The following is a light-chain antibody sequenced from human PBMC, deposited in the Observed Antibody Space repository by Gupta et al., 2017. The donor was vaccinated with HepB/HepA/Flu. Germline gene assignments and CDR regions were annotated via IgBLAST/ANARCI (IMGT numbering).Light chain of an antibody. CDR2: GNN. J-gene: IGLJ2*01. CDR1: TSNIGAGFD. Sequence: QSVLTPPPSVSGAPGPRVTISCTGSTSNIGAGFDVHWYQQFPGSGPNLLIYGNNNRPSGVPDRFSGSKSGTSASLAITGLQTEDEAYYYCQSYDSSLSGWGVFGGGTKVTVL. V-gene: IGLV1-40*01. CDR3: QSYDSSLSGWGV.